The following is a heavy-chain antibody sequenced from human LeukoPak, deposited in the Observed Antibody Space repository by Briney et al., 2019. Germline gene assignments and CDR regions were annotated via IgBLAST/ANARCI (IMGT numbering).Heavy chain of an antibody. V-gene: IGHV3-69-1*01. D-gene: IGHD4-23*01. CDR1: GFSFSVYS. CDR3: ASYGGFTSATLVDLL. CDR2: ISSRSYT. Sequence: GGSLRLSCAAFGFSFSVYSMNWVRQAPGKGLEWVSSISSRSYTDYADSVRGRFTISRDNAKNSLFLQMNSLRAEDTAVYYCASYGGFTSATLVDLLWGQGTLVTVSS. J-gene: IGHJ4*02.